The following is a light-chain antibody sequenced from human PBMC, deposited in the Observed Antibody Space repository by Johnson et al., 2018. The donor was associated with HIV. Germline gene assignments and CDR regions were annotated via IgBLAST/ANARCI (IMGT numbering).Light chain of an antibody. Sequence: QSVLTQPPSVSAAPGQKVTISCSGSSSNIGNNYVSWYQQLPGTAPKLLIYENNKRPSGIPDRFSGSKSGTSATLAITGLQTWDEADYYCETWDNSLNCVHVFITGTKVIVL. CDR2: ENN. J-gene: IGLJ1*01. V-gene: IGLV1-51*02. CDR1: SSNIGNNY. CDR3: ETWDNSLNCVHV.